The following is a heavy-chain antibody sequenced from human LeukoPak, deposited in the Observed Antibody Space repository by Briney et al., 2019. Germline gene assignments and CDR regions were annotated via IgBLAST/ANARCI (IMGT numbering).Heavy chain of an antibody. CDR2: ITHSGST. J-gene: IGHJ4*02. CDR1: GGSFSGYY. V-gene: IGHV4-34*01. D-gene: IGHD3-9*01. Sequence: SETLSLTCAVYGGSFSGYYWSWIRQPPGKGLEWIGEITHSGSTNYNPSLKSRVTISVDTSKNQFSLKLSSVTAADTAVYYCARGATYYDILTGYWGEYYFDYWGQGTLVTVSS. CDR3: ARGATYYDILTGYWGEYYFDY.